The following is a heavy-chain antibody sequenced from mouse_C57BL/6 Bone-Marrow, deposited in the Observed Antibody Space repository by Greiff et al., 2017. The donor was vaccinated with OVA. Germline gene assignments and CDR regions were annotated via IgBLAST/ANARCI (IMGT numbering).Heavy chain of an antibody. CDR2: INPNNGGT. CDR3: AREDGSYWYFDV. J-gene: IGHJ1*03. Sequence: EVQLQQSGPELVKPGASVKISCKASGYTFTDYYMNWVKQSHGKSLEWIGDINPNNGGTSYNQKFKGKATLTVDKSSSTAYMELRSLTSEDSAVYYCAREDGSYWYFDVWGTGTTVTVS. D-gene: IGHD1-1*01. V-gene: IGHV1-26*01. CDR1: GYTFTDYY.